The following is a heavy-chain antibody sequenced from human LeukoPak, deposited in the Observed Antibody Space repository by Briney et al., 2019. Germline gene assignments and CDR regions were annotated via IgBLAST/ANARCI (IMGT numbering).Heavy chain of an antibody. D-gene: IGHD3-10*01. Sequence: PSETLSLTCAVYGGSFSGYYWSWIRQPPGKGLEWIGEINHSGSTNYNPSLKSRVTISVDTSKNQFSLKLSSVTAADTAVYYCARRRFGEFDYWGQGTLVTVSS. CDR3: ARRRFGEFDY. J-gene: IGHJ4*02. CDR1: GGSFSGYY. V-gene: IGHV4-34*01. CDR2: INHSGST.